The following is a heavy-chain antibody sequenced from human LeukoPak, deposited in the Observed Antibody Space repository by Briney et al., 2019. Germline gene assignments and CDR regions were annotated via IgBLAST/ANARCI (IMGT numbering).Heavy chain of an antibody. CDR2: MNSDGSII. CDR1: GFTFSSSW. D-gene: IGHD1-26*01. CDR3: IRALIGATDY. J-gene: IGHJ4*02. V-gene: IGHV3-74*01. Sequence: GGSLRLSCAASGFTFSSSWMHWVRQAPGKGLVWVSRMNSDGSIINYADSVKGRFTISRDNAKNTLYLQMNSLRVEDTAVYYCIRALIGATDYWGQGTLVTVSS.